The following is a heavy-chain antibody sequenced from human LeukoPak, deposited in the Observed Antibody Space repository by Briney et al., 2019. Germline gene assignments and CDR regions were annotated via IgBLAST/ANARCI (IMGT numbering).Heavy chain of an antibody. CDR2: IYHTGST. CDR1: GDSISSRNW. J-gene: IGHJ3*01. CDR3: ARGMWFDTLFSAFDV. V-gene: IGHV4-4*02. Sequence: SETLSLTCSVSGDSISSRNWWTWVRQTPEKGLEWIGEIYHTGSTNYNPSVESRVAISIDKSKNQFSLILNSVTAAGTALYYCARGMWFDTLFSAFDVWGQGTMVSISS. D-gene: IGHD3-10*01.